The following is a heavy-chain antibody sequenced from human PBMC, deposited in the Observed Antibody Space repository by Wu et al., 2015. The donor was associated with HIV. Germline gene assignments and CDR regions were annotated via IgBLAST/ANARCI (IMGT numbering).Heavy chain of an antibody. CDR1: GNTFNA. CDR3: ATPRSPGFSSAWPTYFDF. V-gene: IGHV1-69*05. CDR2: IIPLFGTT. Sequence: QDQLVQSGAEVKKPGSSVKISCKASGNTFNAVNWLRQAPGQGLEWMGGIIPLFGTTEYAHIFQGRVTITTDESTGTAYMRLSSLTSADTAVYYCATPRSPGFSSAWPTYFDFWGQGTLITVSS. D-gene: IGHD6-19*01. J-gene: IGHJ4*02.